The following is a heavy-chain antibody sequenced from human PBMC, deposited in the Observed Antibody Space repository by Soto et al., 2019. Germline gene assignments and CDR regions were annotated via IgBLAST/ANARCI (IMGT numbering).Heavy chain of an antibody. CDR1: GFTFTNYA. Sequence: EVQLLESGGGLVQPGGSLRLSCAASGFTFTNYAMTWVRQAPGKGLEWVSISSGSGSGGSTNYADSVKGRFNISTDNSENTLYLQMNSLRVEDTAVYYCANDRDDYGNYVFDYWGQGTLVTVSS. CDR2: SSGSGSGGST. D-gene: IGHD4-17*01. J-gene: IGHJ4*02. V-gene: IGHV3-23*01. CDR3: ANDRDDYGNYVFDY.